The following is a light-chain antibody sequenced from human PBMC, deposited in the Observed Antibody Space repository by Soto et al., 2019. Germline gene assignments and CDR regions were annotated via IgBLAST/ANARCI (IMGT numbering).Light chain of an antibody. Sequence: QPVLTQPPSASGTPGQWVTISCSGSTSNIGSNAVNWYQQLPGTAPKLLIYGDDQRPSGVPDRFSGSRSGASASLAISGLRSEDEADYHCAAWDDSLNGPVFGGGTKLTVL. V-gene: IGLV1-44*01. J-gene: IGLJ3*02. CDR2: GDD. CDR3: AAWDDSLNGPV. CDR1: TSNIGSNA.